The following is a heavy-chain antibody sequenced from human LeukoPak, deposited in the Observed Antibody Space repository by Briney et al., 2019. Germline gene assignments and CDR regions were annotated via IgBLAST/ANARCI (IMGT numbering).Heavy chain of an antibody. CDR3: ASGRGYNYYYYYGMDV. CDR1: GGSISSGGYY. J-gene: IGHJ6*02. Sequence: PSETLSLTCTVSGGSISSGGYYWSWIRQHPGKGLEWIGYIYHSGSTYYNPSLKSRVTISVDTSKNQFSLKLSSVTAADTAVYYCASGRGYNYYYYYGMDVWGQGTTVTVSS. D-gene: IGHD5-12*01. V-gene: IGHV4-31*03. CDR2: IYHSGST.